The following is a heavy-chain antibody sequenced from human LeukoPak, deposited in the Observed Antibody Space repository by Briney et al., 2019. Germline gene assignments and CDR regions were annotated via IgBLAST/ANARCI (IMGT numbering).Heavy chain of an antibody. Sequence: PSETLSLTCTVSGGSISSYYWSWIRHPPGKGLEGIGYIYYSGSTNYNPSLTSRVTISVDTFKNQFSLKLSSVTAADTAVYYCARVDPGSGYYYYYYMDVWGKGTTVTVSS. J-gene: IGHJ6*03. CDR1: GGSISSYY. CDR2: IYYSGST. D-gene: IGHD6-25*01. V-gene: IGHV4-59*01. CDR3: ARVDPGSGYYYYYYMDV.